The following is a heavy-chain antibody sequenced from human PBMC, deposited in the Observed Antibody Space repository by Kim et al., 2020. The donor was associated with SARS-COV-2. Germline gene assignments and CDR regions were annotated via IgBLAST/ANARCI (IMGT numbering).Heavy chain of an antibody. V-gene: IGHV3-7*01. D-gene: IGHD3-9*01. CDR3: AREPYDIVDY. J-gene: IGHJ4*02. CDR2: EK. Sequence: EKNYVDSVKGRFTISRDNAKNSLYLQMNSLRAEGTAVYYCAREPYDIVDYWGQGTLVTVSS.